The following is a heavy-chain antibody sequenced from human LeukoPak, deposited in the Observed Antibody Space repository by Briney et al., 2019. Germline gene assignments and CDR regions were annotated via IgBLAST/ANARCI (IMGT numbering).Heavy chain of an antibody. CDR2: IYYGGST. J-gene: IGHJ4*02. V-gene: IGHV4-39*01. CDR3: ARTYSTTWDY. Sequence: SETLSLTCTVSGGSISSSGYYWAWIRQPPGKGLEWIGSIYYGGSTYYNPSLKSRVTLSVDTSKNQFSLKLSSVTAADTAVYYCARTYSTTWDYWGQGTLVTVSP. CDR1: GGSISSSGYY. D-gene: IGHD2-2*01.